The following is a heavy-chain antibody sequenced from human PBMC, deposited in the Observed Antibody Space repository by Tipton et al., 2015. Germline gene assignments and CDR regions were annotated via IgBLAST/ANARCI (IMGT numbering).Heavy chain of an antibody. V-gene: IGHV4-61*01. D-gene: IGHD5-24*01. J-gene: IGHJ6*02. CDR2: ISYTDGA. Sequence: TLSLTCTVSGGAVTSGSYYWIWIRQPPGKGLEWIGYISYTDGAHYNPALKSRVTISVDTSKNQFSLTLNSVAAADTAVYYCARDLEHGMDVWGQGTTVTVSS. CDR1: GGAVTSGSYY. CDR3: ARDLEHGMDV.